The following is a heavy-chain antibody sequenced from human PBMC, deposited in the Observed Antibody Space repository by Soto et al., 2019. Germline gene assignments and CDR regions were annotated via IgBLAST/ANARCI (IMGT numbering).Heavy chain of an antibody. CDR3: ARESYYGSGATVVAY. J-gene: IGHJ4*02. CDR1: GGSISGYY. Sequence: SETLSLTCTVPGGSISGYYWSWIRQPPGKGLEWIGYIYYSGTTSYNPSLKSRDTMSVDTSKNQITLKKNTMTTAVTAVYYCARESYYGSGATVVAYWGQGTLVTVS. CDR2: IYYSGTT. V-gene: IGHV4-59*01. D-gene: IGHD3-10*01.